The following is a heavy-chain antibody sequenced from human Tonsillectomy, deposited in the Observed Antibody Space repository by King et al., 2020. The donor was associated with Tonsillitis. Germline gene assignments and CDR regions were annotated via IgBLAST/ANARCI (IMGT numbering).Heavy chain of an antibody. V-gene: IGHV3-43*01. CDR1: GFTFDDYT. CDR3: AKGGRPTDAFDI. Sequence: VQLVESGGVVVQPGWSLRLSCAASGFTFDDYTMHWVRQAPGKGLEWVSLISWDGGSTYYADSVKGRFTISRDNSKNSLYLQMNSLRTEDTALYYCAKGGRPTDAFDIWGQGTMVTVSS. CDR2: ISWDGGST. J-gene: IGHJ3*02.